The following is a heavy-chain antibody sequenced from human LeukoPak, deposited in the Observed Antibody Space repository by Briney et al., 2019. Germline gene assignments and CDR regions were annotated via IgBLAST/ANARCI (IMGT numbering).Heavy chain of an antibody. D-gene: IGHD2-15*01. J-gene: IGHJ4*02. CDR1: GGSISSSSYY. Sequence: SETLSLTCTVSGGSISSSSYYWGWIRQPPGKGLEWIGSIYYSGSTYYNPSLKSRVTIPVDTSKNQFSLKLSSVTAADTAVYYCARQSVVVVAATEAWFDYWGQGTLVTVSS. CDR2: IYYSGST. CDR3: ARQSVVVVAATEAWFDY. V-gene: IGHV4-39*01.